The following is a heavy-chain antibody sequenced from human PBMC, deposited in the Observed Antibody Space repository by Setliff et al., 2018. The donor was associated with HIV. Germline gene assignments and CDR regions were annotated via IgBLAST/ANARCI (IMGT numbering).Heavy chain of an antibody. CDR3: ARGYDGSSWYHYYYYGMDV. CDR1: GGSISSHY. Sequence: PSETLSLTCTVSGGSISSHYWSWIRQPPGKGLEWIGSIHYSGSTNYNPSLKSRVTISVDTSRNQFSLKLSSVTAADTALYFCARGYDGSSWYHYYYYGMDVWGQGTTVTVSS. J-gene: IGHJ6*02. CDR2: IHYSGST. V-gene: IGHV4-59*11. D-gene: IGHD6-13*01.